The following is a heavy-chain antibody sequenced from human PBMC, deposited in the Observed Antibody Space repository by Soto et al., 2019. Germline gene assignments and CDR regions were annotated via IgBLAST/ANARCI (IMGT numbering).Heavy chain of an antibody. J-gene: IGHJ4*02. Sequence: QVQLVESGGGVVQPGRSLRLSCAASGFTFSSYAMHWVRQAPGKGLEWVAVISYDGSNKYYADSVKGRFTISRDNSKNTLYLQMNSLRAEDTAVYYCARGSSSWLDYWGQGTLVTVSS. D-gene: IGHD6-13*01. V-gene: IGHV3-30-3*01. CDR2: ISYDGSNK. CDR1: GFTFSSYA. CDR3: ARGSSSWLDY.